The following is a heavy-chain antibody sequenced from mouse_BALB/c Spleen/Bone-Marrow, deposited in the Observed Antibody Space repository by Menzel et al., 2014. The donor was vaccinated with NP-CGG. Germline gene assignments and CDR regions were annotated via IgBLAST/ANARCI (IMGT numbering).Heavy chain of an antibody. V-gene: IGHV1-14*01. CDR2: INPYNDGT. CDR1: GYTFTNYV. J-gene: IGHJ4*01. CDR3: ARRPSFYGSSYGAMDY. Sequence: EVQLQQSGPELVKPGASVKMSCKASGYTFTNYVMHWVKQKPGQGLEWIGYINPYNDGTKYNEKFKGKATLTSDKSSGTAFMELSSLTSKDSAVYYCARRPSFYGSSYGAMDYWGQGTSVTVSS. D-gene: IGHD1-1*01.